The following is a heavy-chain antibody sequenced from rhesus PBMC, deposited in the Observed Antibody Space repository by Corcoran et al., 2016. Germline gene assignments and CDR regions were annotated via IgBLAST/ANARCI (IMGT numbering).Heavy chain of an antibody. CDR1: GGSISGYW. D-gene: IGHD3-9*01. J-gene: IGHJ4*01. CDR3: ARRGGTRYFDY. CDR2: IDSSGST. V-gene: IGHV4-160*01. Sequence: QLQLQESGPGLVKPSETLSLTCAVSGGSISGYWWSWLRQPPGKGLEWIGRIDSSGSTDYNPSLKSRVTISRDTSKNQFSLKLSSVTAADTAVYYCARRGGTRYFDYWGQGVLVTVSS.